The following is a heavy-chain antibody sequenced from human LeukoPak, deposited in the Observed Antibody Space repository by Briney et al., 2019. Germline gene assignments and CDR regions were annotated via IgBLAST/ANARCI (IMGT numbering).Heavy chain of an antibody. Sequence: GSLRLSCAASGFTFSSYAMSWVRQAPGKGLEWVSAISGSGGNTYYADSVKGRFTISRDNSKNTLYLQMSCLRAEDTAVYYCAKVSVVGYCSSTSCYADAFDIWGQGTMVIVSS. CDR3: AKVSVVGYCSSTSCYADAFDI. J-gene: IGHJ3*02. CDR1: GFTFSSYA. D-gene: IGHD2-2*01. CDR2: ISGSGGNT. V-gene: IGHV3-23*01.